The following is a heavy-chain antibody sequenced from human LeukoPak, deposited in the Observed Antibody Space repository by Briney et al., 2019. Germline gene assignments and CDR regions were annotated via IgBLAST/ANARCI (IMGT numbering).Heavy chain of an antibody. D-gene: IGHD1-26*01. CDR1: GFTFSSYA. CDR3: ARAYSGYVDY. Sequence: GRSLRLSCAASGFTFSSYAMHWVRQAPGKGLEWVAVISYDGSNKYYADSVKGRFTISRDNSKNTLYLQMNSLRAEDTAVYYCARAYSGYVDYWGQGTLVTVSS. J-gene: IGHJ4*02. CDR2: ISYDGSNK. V-gene: IGHV3-30-3*01.